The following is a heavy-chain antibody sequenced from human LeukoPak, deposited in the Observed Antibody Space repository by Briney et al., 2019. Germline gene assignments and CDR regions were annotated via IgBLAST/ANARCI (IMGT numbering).Heavy chain of an antibody. CDR2: INPSGGSA. CDR3: ARAPNGGLPGGY. D-gene: IGHD7-27*01. J-gene: IGHJ4*02. CDR1: GYTFTTYY. Sequence: ASVNVSCKASGYTFTTYYIHWVRQAPGQGLEWMGMINPSGGSATYAQKFQYRVTMTTDTSTGTVYMDLRSLTSKDTAVYYCARAPNGGLPGGYWGQGTQVTVST. V-gene: IGHV1-46*01.